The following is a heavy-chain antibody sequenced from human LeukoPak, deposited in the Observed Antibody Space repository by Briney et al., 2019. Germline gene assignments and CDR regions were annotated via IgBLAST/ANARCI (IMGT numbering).Heavy chain of an antibody. D-gene: IGHD2-15*01. CDR2: ISGSGGST. J-gene: IGHJ4*02. CDR1: GFTFSSYA. CDR3: AKDGDIVVVVAATD. Sequence: GGSLRLSCAASGFTFSSYAMSWVRQAPGKGLEWVSAISGSGGSTHYADSVKGRFTISRDNSKNTLYLQMNSLRAEDTAVYYCAKDGDIVVVVAATDWGQGTLVTVSS. V-gene: IGHV3-23*01.